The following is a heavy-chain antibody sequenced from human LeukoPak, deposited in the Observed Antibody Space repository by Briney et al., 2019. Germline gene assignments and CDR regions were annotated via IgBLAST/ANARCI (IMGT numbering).Heavy chain of an antibody. CDR2: ISGSGGST. V-gene: IGHV3-23*01. CDR1: GFTFSSYA. D-gene: IGHD2-2*01. CDR3: AKFGGIVVVPAAIRDNWFDP. Sequence: PGGSLRLSCAASGFTFSSYAMSWVRQAPGKGLEWVSAISGSGGSTYYADSVKGRFTISRDNSKNTLYLQMNSLRAEDTAVYYCAKFGGIVVVPAAIRDNWFDPWGQGTLVTVSS. J-gene: IGHJ5*02.